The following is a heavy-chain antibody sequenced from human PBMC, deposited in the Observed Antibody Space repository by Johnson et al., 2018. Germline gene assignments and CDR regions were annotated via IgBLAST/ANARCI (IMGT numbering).Heavy chain of an antibody. V-gene: IGHV3-9*01. J-gene: IGHJ1*01. Sequence: EVQLVESGGGLVQPGRSLRLSCAASGFTFDDYAMHWVRQVPGKGLEWVSGISWNSGSIAYADSVKGRVTISRDNAKNSLYLEMNSLRAEDTALYYCAKGGGYSSGWNLEYFQHWGQGTLVTVSS. CDR2: ISWNSGSI. D-gene: IGHD6-19*01. CDR1: GFTFDDYA. CDR3: AKGGGYSSGWNLEYFQH.